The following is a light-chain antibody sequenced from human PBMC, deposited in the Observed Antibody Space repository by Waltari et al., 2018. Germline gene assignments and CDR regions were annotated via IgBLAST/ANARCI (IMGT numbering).Light chain of an antibody. CDR3: QQYDKIPLT. CDR2: DVS. Sequence: DIQMTQSPPSLSASVGDRVTLTCQATQDIDNNLSWHQQKPGKAPNLLIYDVSNFETGVPSRFSGSGSGTDFTLTITNLQPEDFATYYCQQYDKIPLTFGGGTKV. CDR1: QDIDNN. V-gene: IGKV1-33*01. J-gene: IGKJ4*01.